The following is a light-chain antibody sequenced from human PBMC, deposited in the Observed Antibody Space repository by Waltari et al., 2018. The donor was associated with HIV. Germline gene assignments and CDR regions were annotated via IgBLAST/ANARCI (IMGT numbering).Light chain of an antibody. CDR2: RNT. J-gene: IGLJ2*01. CDR1: SSNIGGNY. V-gene: IGLV1-47*01. CDR3: AAWGNSLSLL. Sequence: QSVLIQPPSASGTPGQRVTVHCSGSSSNIGGNYVSWYQQLPGTAPKLLLYRNTQRPSGVPDRFSGSKSGTSASLAISGLRSEDEADYYCAAWGNSLSLLFGGGTKLTVL.